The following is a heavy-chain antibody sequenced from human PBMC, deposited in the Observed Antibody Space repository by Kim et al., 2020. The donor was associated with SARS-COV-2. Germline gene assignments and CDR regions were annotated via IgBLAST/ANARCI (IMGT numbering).Heavy chain of an antibody. V-gene: IGHV3-23*01. CDR3: ARVGGTADGLVHRYQYGMDV. D-gene: IGHD6-13*01. CDR2: FRGSDGGT. CDR1: GFTFSSYA. Sequence: GGSLRLSCAASGFTFSSYAMSWVRQAQGKGLEWVTVFRGSDGGTYYAVSVKGRFTISTDNSKSTLYLQMNSLRAEDTAVYYCARVGGTADGLVHRYQYGMDVWGQGTTVTVSS. J-gene: IGHJ6*02.